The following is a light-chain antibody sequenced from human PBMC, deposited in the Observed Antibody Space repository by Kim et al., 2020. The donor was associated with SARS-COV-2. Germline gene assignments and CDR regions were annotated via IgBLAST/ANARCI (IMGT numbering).Light chain of an antibody. J-gene: IGKJ1*01. CDR3: ERCNVSHWT. V-gene: IGKV3-20*01. CDR1: QSVGGEV. CDR2: AAS. Sequence: CPAERDPLSCRASQSVGGEVRSWDQQRTVQAPRVLTFAASRRGPGIPDRFSGGVAGTDFSLSIDGLEPEDAATYFCERCNVSHWTFGQGTKV.